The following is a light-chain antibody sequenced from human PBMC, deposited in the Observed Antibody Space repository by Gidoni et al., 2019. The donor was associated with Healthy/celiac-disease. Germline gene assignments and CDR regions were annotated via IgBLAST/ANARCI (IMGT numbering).Light chain of an antibody. Sequence: EIVLTQSPATRSLSPGERATLPCRASQSVSSYLDWYQQKPGHAPRLLIYDASNRATGIPARFSGSGSGIDFTLTISSLEPEAFSFYYCQQRSNWRGTFGQGTRLEIK. CDR1: QSVSSY. V-gene: IGKV3-11*01. CDR3: QQRSNWRGT. CDR2: DAS. J-gene: IGKJ5*01.